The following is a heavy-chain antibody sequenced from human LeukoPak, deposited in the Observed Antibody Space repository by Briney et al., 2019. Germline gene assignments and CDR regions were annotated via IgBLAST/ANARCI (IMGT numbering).Heavy chain of an antibody. V-gene: IGHV3-48*02. J-gene: IGHJ4*02. CDR1: GFAFSGHG. CDR3: VSQYCSGGSCFSH. CDR2: ISSSSSNI. Sequence: GGSLRLSCAASGFAFSGHGMNWVRQAPGKGLEWVSHISSSSSNIYSADFVKGRFSISRDNAKNSVYLQMNSLRDEDTAVYYCVSQYCSGGSCFSHWGQGTLVTVPS. D-gene: IGHD2-15*01.